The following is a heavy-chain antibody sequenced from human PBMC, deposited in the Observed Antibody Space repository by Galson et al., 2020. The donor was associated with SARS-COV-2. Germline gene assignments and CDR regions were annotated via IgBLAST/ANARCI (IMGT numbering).Heavy chain of an antibody. J-gene: IGHJ3*02. D-gene: IGHD3-22*01. CDR2: IWYDGSNQ. CDR1: GFTFSSYG. CDR3: ARDYYVSSGYTVDAFDI. V-gene: IGHV3-33*01. Sequence: GESLKISCAASGFTFSSYGMHWVRQAPGKGLEWVAAIWYDGSNQYYADSVKGRFTISSDNSKNTLYLQMNSLSAEDTAVYYCARDYYVSSGYTVDAFDIWCQGTMVTVSS.